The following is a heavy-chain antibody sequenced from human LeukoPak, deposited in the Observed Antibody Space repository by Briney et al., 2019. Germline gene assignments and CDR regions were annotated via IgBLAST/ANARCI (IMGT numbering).Heavy chain of an antibody. J-gene: IGHJ4*02. D-gene: IGHD5-12*01. CDR1: GFTFSSYA. CDR2: VSGSGGST. Sequence: GGSLRLSCAASGFTFSSYAMSWVRQAPGKGLEWVSGVSGSGGSTYYADSVKGRFTISRDNSKNTLYLQMNSLRAEDTAGYYCAKDLDIVATITGNWGQGTLVTVSS. V-gene: IGHV3-23*01. CDR3: AKDLDIVATITGN.